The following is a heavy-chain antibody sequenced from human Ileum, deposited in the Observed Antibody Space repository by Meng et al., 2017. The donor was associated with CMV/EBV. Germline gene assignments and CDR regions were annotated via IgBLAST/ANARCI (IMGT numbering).Heavy chain of an antibody. J-gene: IGHJ4*02. CDR3: ASGSQQLGYV. CDR1: GGSISSGDYY. CDR2: IYYSGST. D-gene: IGHD1-1*01. V-gene: IGHV4-30-4*01. Sequence: QDPVQEWGPGMVKPSQTLSLTCNVSGGSISSGDYYWSWIRQPPGKGLEWIGYIYYSGSTYYNPSLKSRVTISADTSKNQFSLKLNSVTAADTAVYYCASGSQQLGYVWGQGTLVTVSS.